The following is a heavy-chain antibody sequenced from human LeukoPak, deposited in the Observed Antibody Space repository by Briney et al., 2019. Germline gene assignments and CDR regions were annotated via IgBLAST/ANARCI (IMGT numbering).Heavy chain of an antibody. D-gene: IGHD2-15*01. Sequence: GGSLRLSCAASGFTFPAYAMTWVRQAPGKGLEWVSGISHSGGSTYYADSVKGRFNISRDNSRNTVYLQMNSLRAEDSAVYHCARGPYCGGGTCYTLGAFDIWGQGTLASVSS. CDR2: ISHSGGST. CDR1: GFTFPAYA. CDR3: ARGPYCGGGTCYTLGAFDI. J-gene: IGHJ3*02. V-gene: IGHV3-23*01.